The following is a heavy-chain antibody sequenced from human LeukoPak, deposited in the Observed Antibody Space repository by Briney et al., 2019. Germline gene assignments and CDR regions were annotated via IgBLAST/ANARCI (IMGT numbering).Heavy chain of an antibody. D-gene: IGHD3-10*01. CDR3: ARARTDGSGNYPFDY. J-gene: IGHJ4*02. CDR1: GGSISSYY. V-gene: IGHV4-59*01. Sequence: PSETLSLTCTVSGGSISSYYWNWVRQPPGKGLEWIGYIFYTGSTTYNPSLKSRVTISVDTSKNQFSLTLSSVTAADTAVYFCARARTDGSGNYPFDYWGPGTLVTVSS. CDR2: IFYTGST.